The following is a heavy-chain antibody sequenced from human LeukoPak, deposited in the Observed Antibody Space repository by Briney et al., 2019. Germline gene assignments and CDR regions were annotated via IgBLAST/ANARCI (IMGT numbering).Heavy chain of an antibody. V-gene: IGHV5-51*01. J-gene: IGHJ5*02. D-gene: IGHD6-13*01. CDR2: IYPGDSDT. CDR3: ARQILYSSSWYYWFDP. Sequence: GESLKISCKGSGYSFTSSWIGWVRQMPGKGLEWMGIIYPGDSDTRYSPSFQGQVTISADKSISTAYLQWSSLKASDTAMYYCARQILYSSSWYYWFDPWGQGTLVTVSS. CDR1: GYSFTSSW.